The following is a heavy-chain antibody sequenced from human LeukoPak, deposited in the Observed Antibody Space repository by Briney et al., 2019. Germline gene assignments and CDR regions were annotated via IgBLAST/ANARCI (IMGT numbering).Heavy chain of an antibody. J-gene: IGHJ3*02. CDR1: GYTFTSYV. CDR2: INAANGNT. D-gene: IGHD3-10*01. V-gene: IGHV1-3*01. Sequence: ASVKVSCKPSGYTFTSYVMNWVRQAPGQRLEWMGWINAANGNTKYSQKFQGRVTLTRDTSASTAYMELSSLGSEDTPVYFCARAPGDYYGSGSPDAFDIWGQGTMVTVSS. CDR3: ARAPGDYYGSGSPDAFDI.